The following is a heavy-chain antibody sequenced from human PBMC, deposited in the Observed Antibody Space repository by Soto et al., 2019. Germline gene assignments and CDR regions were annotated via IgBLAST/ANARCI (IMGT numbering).Heavy chain of an antibody. J-gene: IGHJ6*02. V-gene: IGHV1-8*01. D-gene: IGHD6-19*01. CDR1: GYTFTSYG. Sequence: ASVNVSFKASGYTFTSYGINWVRPANGQGREWMGWLNPNSGNTVYAQKFQGRVTMTRNTSISTAYMELSSLRSEDTAVYYCARGPGIAVSGRNGMDVVGQGTTVTGLL. CDR3: ARGPGIAVSGRNGMDV. CDR2: LNPNSGNT.